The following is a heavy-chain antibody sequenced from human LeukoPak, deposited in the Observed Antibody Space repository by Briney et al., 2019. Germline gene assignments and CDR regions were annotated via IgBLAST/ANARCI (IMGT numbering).Heavy chain of an antibody. Sequence: GGSLRLSCAASGFTFSSYSMYWVRQAPGKGLEWVSSISSSSSYIYYADSVKGRFTISRDNAKNSLYLQMNSLRAEDTAVYYCARGGSYYYYFDYWGQGTLVTVSS. D-gene: IGHD1-26*01. CDR1: GFTFSSYS. CDR3: ARGGSYYYYFDY. J-gene: IGHJ4*02. CDR2: ISSSSSYI. V-gene: IGHV3-21*01.